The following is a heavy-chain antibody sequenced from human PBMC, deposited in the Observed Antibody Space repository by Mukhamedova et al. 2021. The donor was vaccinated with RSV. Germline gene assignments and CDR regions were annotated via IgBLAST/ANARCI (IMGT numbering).Heavy chain of an antibody. J-gene: IGHJ4*02. V-gene: IGHV4-4*07. D-gene: IGHD6-13*01. Sequence: GRIYTSGSTNYNPSLKSRVTMSVDTSKNQFSLKLSSVTAEDTAVYYCAKGRHSSIWYDSVDDWGQGTLVTVSS. CDR3: AKGRHSSIWYDSVDD. CDR2: IYTSGST.